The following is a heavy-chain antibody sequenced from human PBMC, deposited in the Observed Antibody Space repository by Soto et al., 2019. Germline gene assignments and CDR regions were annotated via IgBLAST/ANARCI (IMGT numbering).Heavy chain of an antibody. Sequence: EVQLVESGGGLVQPGGSLRLSCAASGFTFSSYSMNWVRQAPGKGLEWVSYISSSSSTIYYADSVKGRVTISRDNAKNSLSLQMNSLRDEDTAVYYWAKFGYGVTPGYWGQGTLVTVSS. CDR2: ISSSSSTI. J-gene: IGHJ4*02. V-gene: IGHV3-48*02. D-gene: IGHD3-10*01. CDR1: GFTFSSYS. CDR3: AKFGYGVTPGY.